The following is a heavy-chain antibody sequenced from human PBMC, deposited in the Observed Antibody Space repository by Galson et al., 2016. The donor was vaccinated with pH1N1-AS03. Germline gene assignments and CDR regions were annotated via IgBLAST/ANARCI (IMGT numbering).Heavy chain of an antibody. Sequence: SLRLSCAASGVTFSYYWMHWVRQAPGKGLVWVSGINSDGSGTMYADSVKGRFTISRDNAKNTLYLQMNSLRAEDTAIYYCSRDPRTAFDTWGQGTTVTVSS. J-gene: IGHJ3*02. CDR1: GVTFSYYW. V-gene: IGHV3-74*03. CDR2: INSDGSGT. CDR3: SRDPRTAFDT.